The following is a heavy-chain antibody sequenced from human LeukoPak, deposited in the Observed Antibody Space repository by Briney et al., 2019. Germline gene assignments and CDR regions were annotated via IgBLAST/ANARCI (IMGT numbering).Heavy chain of an antibody. CDR2: IYITGST. CDR3: ARLKYYDSTGYNEGYYMDV. D-gene: IGHD3-22*01. CDR1: GGSIINYY. J-gene: IGHJ6*03. Sequence: SETQTLMCSVAGGSIINYYGSWIRQSAKTGLEWVGRIYITGSTTYNPSLQSRLSMSVDTSKNQVSLRLRSVSAADTAVYYCARLKYYDSTGYNEGYYMDVSLKAVKVTVSS. V-gene: IGHV4-4*07.